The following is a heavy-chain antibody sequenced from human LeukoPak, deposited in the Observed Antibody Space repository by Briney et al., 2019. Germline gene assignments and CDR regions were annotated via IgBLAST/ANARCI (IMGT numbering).Heavy chain of an antibody. CDR3: ARDRCSGGSCYSDYFDY. Sequence: ASVKVSCKASGGTFSSYAISWVRQAPGQGLEWMGGIIPIFGTANYAQKFQGRVTFTADESTSTAYMELSSLRSEDTAVYYCARDRCSGGSCYSDYFDYWGQGTLVTVSS. D-gene: IGHD2-15*01. V-gene: IGHV1-69*13. CDR2: IIPIFGTA. J-gene: IGHJ4*02. CDR1: GGTFSSYA.